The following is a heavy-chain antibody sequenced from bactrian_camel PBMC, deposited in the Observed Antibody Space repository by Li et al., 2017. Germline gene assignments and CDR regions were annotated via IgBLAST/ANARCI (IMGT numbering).Heavy chain of an antibody. Sequence: QLVESGGGFVQPGGSLRLSCAASGFSSSSYWMYWVRQIPDKEREGVAGIESDGSASYADSVKGRFTVSQDSTKNILYLQMNSLKPEDTAMYYCAADGDRYQCYWQSVTKYKILAQGTQVTVS. V-gene: IGHV3S6*01. CDR2: IESDGSA. D-gene: IGHD1*01. CDR1: GFSSSSYW. J-gene: IGHJ4*01.